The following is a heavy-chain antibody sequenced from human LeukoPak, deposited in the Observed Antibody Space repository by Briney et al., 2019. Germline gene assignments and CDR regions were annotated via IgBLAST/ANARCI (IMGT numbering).Heavy chain of an antibody. CDR2: VYYSGNT. D-gene: IGHD6-19*01. J-gene: IGHJ5*02. V-gene: IGHV4-59*01. CDR1: GGSISSYY. Sequence: PSETLSLTCTVSGGSISSYYWTWIRQPPGKGLEWIGYVYYSGNTNYNASLKSRVTISVDTSKNQFSLTLSSVTAADTAVHYCAGESSFVAVTGRGGWFDPWGQGTLVTVSS. CDR3: AGESSFVAVTGRGGWFDP.